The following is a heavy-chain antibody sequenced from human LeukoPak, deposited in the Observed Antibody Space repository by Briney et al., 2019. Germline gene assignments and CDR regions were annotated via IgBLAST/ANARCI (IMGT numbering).Heavy chain of an antibody. D-gene: IGHD6-19*01. Sequence: PGGSLRLSCAASGFTFSSYSMNWVRQAPGKGLEWVAVISYDGSNKYYADSVKGRFTISRDNSKNTLYLQMNSLRAEDTAVYYCAKETAAGIAVAGTPVFAAAFDIWGQGTMVTVSS. CDR3: AKETAAGIAVAGTPVFAAAFDI. CDR2: ISYDGSNK. J-gene: IGHJ3*02. CDR1: GFTFSSYS. V-gene: IGHV3-30*18.